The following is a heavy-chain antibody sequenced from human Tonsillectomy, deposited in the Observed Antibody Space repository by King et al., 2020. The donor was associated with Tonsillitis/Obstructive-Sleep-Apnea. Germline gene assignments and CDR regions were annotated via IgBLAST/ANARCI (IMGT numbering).Heavy chain of an antibody. CDR2: IFHSVST. Sequence: LQLQESGPGPVRPSETLSLTCSVSGGSISSSISQCTWIRQPPGKGPEWIGSIFHSVSTYNNPTLKSRVTMSIDTSKNQYSLKLRSVTAADTAVYYCARRGGGNSFDFWGQGTLVTVSS. CDR1: GGSISSSISQ. D-gene: IGHD3-16*01. CDR3: ARRGGGNSFDF. V-gene: IGHV4-39*01. J-gene: IGHJ4*02.